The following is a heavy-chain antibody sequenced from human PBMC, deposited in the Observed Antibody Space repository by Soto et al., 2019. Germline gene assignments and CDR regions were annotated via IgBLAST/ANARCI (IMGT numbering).Heavy chain of an antibody. CDR3: ARGQDDYGDSDVWFDP. CDR1: GFSFSSYG. Sequence: EEQLLESGGGLVQPGGSLRLSCAASGFSFSSYGMSWVRQAPGKGLEWVSGISGGGDSTYYADSVKGRFTISRDKSKNTLYRQMNGLRAEDTAVYYCARGQDDYGDSDVWFDPWGQGTLVSVSS. CDR2: ISGGGDST. D-gene: IGHD4-17*01. V-gene: IGHV3-23*01. J-gene: IGHJ5*02.